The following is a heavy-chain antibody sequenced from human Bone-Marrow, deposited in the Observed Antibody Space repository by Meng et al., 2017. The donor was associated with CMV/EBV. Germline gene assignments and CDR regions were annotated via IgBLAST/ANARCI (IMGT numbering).Heavy chain of an antibody. V-gene: IGHV3-53*01. Sequence: GESLKISCAASGFTVSSNYMSWVRQAPGKGLEWVSVIYSGGSTYYADSVKGRFTIPRDNSKNTPYRQMNSLRAEDTAVYYCARETVVPAAIEGVYYYYYGMDVWGPGPTVTGSS. CDR2: IYSGGST. D-gene: IGHD2-2*02. CDR3: ARETVVPAAIEGVYYYYYGMDV. CDR1: GFTVSSNY. J-gene: IGHJ6*02.